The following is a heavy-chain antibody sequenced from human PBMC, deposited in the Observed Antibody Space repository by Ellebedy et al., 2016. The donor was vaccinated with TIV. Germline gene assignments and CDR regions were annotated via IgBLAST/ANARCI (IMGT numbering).Heavy chain of an antibody. CDR1: GYSFTSYW. CDR3: ATARNYYDSSGYYDY. J-gene: IGHJ4*02. CDR2: IYPGDSDT. V-gene: IGHV5-51*01. D-gene: IGHD3-22*01. Sequence: GESLKISCKGSGYSFTSYWIGWVRQMPGKGLEWMGIIYPGDSDTRYSPSFQGQATISADKSISTAYLQWSSLKASDTAMYYCATARNYYDSSGYYDYWGQGTLVTVSS.